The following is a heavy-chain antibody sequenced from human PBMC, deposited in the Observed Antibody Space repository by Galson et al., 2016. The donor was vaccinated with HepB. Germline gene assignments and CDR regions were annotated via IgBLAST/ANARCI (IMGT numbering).Heavy chain of an antibody. D-gene: IGHD2/OR15-2a*01. CDR2: ISYTGRND. Sequence: SLRLSCAASGFSFNNYGIHWVRQAPGKGLEWVAVISYTGRNDYYVDYVKGSFTVSRDNSKNTLFLQMNNLRPEDTDVYYCAKALFFSRPGGPIYNDYYGMDVQSQVTTVTVSS. V-gene: IGHV3-30*18. J-gene: IGHJ6*02. CDR1: GFSFNNYG. CDR3: AKALFFSRPGGPIYNDYYGMDV.